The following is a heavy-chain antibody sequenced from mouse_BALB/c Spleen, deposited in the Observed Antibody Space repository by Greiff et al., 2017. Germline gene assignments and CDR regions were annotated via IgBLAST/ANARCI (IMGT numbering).Heavy chain of an antibody. J-gene: IGHJ2*01. CDR1: GFTFSSFG. Sequence: EVMLVESGGGLVQPGGSRKLSCAASGFTFSSFGMHWVRQAPEKGLEWVAYISSGSSTIYYADTVKGRFTISRDNPKDTLFLQMTSLRSEDTAMYYCARSKTTATWIDYWGQGTTLTVSS. V-gene: IGHV5-17*02. CDR3: ARSKTTATWIDY. D-gene: IGHD1-2*01. CDR2: ISSGSSTI.